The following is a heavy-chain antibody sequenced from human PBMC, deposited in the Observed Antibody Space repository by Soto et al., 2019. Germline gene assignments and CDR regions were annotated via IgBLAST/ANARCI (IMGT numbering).Heavy chain of an antibody. V-gene: IGHV1-18*03. J-gene: IGHJ4*02. CDR3: VRVNEGVYYDSSGYYDF. CDR2: ISTYSGNT. Sequence: GXSXKVSCTASGYRXSPYGIRWVRQAPGQGLQWMGWISTYSGNTNFAQDFRDRLTMTTYTSTNTAYIELRSLRDDDIAVYYFVRVNEGVYYDSSGYYDFWGQGTLVTVSS. CDR1: GYRXSPYG. D-gene: IGHD3-22*01.